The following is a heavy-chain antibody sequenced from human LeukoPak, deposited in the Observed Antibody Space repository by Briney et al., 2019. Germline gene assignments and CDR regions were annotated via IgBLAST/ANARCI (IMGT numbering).Heavy chain of an antibody. CDR2: IWYDGSNK. V-gene: IGHV3-33*01. Sequence: GGSLRLSCAASGFRFGSHAVHWVRQAPGKGLEWLAQIWYDGSNKYYVDSVKGRLTTSRDNSKNTVYLQMNSLRAEDTAVYFCARDGQQLAPYAMDVWGQGTTVTVSS. CDR3: ARDGQQLAPYAMDV. D-gene: IGHD6-13*01. J-gene: IGHJ6*02. CDR1: GFRFGSHA.